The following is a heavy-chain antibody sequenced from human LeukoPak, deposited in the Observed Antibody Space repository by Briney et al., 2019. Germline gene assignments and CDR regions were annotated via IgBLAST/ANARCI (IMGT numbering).Heavy chain of an antibody. CDR2: IIPIFGTA. CDR3: ARGELLASHNWFDP. Sequence: SVKVSCKASGGTFSSYAISWVRQAPGQGLEWMGGIIPIFGTANYAQKFQGRVTITTDESTSTAYMELSSLRSEDTAVYYCARGELLASHNWFDPWGQGTLVTVSS. V-gene: IGHV1-69*05. D-gene: IGHD1-26*01. J-gene: IGHJ5*02. CDR1: GGTFSSYA.